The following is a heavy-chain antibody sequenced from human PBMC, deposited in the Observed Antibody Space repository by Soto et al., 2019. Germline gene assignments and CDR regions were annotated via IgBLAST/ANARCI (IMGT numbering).Heavy chain of an antibody. CDR3: ASPTSTPRGGSYYGGYYYYGMDV. CDR1: GYTFTSYG. V-gene: IGHV1-18*01. Sequence: ASVKVSCKASGYTFTSYGISWVRQAPGQGLEWMGWISAYNGNTNYAQKLQGRVTMTTDTSTSTAYMELRSLRSDDTAVYYCASPTSTPRGGSYYGGYYYYGMDVWGQGTTVTVSS. D-gene: IGHD1-26*01. J-gene: IGHJ6*02. CDR2: ISAYNGNT.